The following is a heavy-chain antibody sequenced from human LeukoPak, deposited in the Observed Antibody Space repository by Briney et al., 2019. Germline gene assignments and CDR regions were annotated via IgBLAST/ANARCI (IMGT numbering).Heavy chain of an antibody. J-gene: IGHJ4*02. CDR2: IYHSGST. CDR3: ARDRVIIMVRLFDY. CDR1: GYSISSGYY. D-gene: IGHD3-22*01. V-gene: IGHV4-38-2*02. Sequence: SETLSLTCTVSGYSISSGYYWGWIRQPPGKGLEWIASIYHSGSTYYNPSLKSRVTISVDTSKNQFSLKLSSVTAADTAVYYCARDRVIIMVRLFDYWGQGTLVTVSS.